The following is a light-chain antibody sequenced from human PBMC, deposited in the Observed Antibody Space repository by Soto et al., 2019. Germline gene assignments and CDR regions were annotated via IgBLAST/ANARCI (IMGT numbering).Light chain of an antibody. V-gene: IGKV3-15*01. CDR2: GAS. CDR3: QQYNNWPVT. CDR1: QSVSSN. Sequence: IVLTQSPDTLSVSPGERAPLSCMASQSVSSNLAWYQQKPGQAPRLLIYGASTRATGIPARFSGSGSGTEFTLTISSLQSEDFAVYYCQQYNNWPVTFGQGTRLEIK. J-gene: IGKJ5*01.